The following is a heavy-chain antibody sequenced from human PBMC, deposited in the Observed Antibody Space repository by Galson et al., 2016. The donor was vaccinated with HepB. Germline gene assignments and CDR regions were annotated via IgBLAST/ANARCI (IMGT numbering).Heavy chain of an antibody. V-gene: IGHV3-9*01. CDR2: ISWNSGSI. CDR3: AKDIEAWRIAVTGYFDY. D-gene: IGHD6-19*01. Sequence: SLRLSCAGSGFTFDDHGMHWVRQAPGKGLEWFSSISWNSGSIAYADSVKGRFTISRDNAKNSLYLHMNSLRPEDTALYYCAKDIEAWRIAVTGYFDYWGQGTVVTVSS. J-gene: IGHJ4*02. CDR1: GFTFDDHG.